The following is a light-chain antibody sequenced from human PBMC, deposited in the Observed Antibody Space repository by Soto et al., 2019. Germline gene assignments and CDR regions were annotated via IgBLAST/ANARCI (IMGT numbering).Light chain of an antibody. Sequence: EIVLTQSPATLSLSPGERATLSCRASQSVDSYLAWYQQKPGQAPRLLIFDASNRATGIPARFSGGGSGTDFPLTISSLEPEDFAVYYCQQHSNRLTFGGGTKVEIK. V-gene: IGKV3-11*01. CDR1: QSVDSY. CDR2: DAS. J-gene: IGKJ4*01. CDR3: QQHSNRLT.